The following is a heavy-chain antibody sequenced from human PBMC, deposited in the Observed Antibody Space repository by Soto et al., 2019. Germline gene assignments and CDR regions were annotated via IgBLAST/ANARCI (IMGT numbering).Heavy chain of an antibody. Sequence: QVQLVQSGAEVKKPGDSVKVSCKASGYTFTTYGISWVRQAPAQGLEWMGWISTHNGHTNFAQSLQDRVIMTTDTSTSTAYMELRSLRCDDTAMYFCARDLQPTFGDYWGQGTPVTVSS. J-gene: IGHJ4*02. CDR2: ISTHNGHT. CDR1: GYTFTTYG. V-gene: IGHV1-18*01. D-gene: IGHD3-10*01. CDR3: ARDLQPTFGDY.